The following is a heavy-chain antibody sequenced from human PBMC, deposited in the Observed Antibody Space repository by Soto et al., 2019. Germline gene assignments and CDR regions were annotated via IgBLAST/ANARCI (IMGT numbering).Heavy chain of an antibody. CDR2: ISYDGSNK. D-gene: IGHD3-22*01. Sequence: PGGSLRLSCAASGFTFSSYAMHWVRQAPGKGLEWVAVISYDGSNKYYADSVKGRFTISRDNSKNTLYLQMNSLRAEDTAVYYCAREGFITRIVVPKHGSSEFYDTDVWGQGTTVTVSS. CDR1: GFTFSSYA. J-gene: IGHJ6*02. V-gene: IGHV3-30-3*01. CDR3: AREGFITRIVVPKHGSSEFYDTDV.